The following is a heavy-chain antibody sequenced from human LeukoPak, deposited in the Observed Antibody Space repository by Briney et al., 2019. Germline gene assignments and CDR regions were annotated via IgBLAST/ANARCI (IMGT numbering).Heavy chain of an antibody. Sequence: GGSLRLSCAASGFTFSNHGMNWVRQAPGKGLEWVSSISSSSSYIYYADSVKGRFTISRDNAKNSLYLQMNSLRAEDTAVYYCARAGIVVVPAARRWNAFDIWGQGTMVTVSS. J-gene: IGHJ3*02. D-gene: IGHD2-2*01. CDR2: ISSSSSYI. CDR3: ARAGIVVVPAARRWNAFDI. CDR1: GFTFSNHG. V-gene: IGHV3-21*01.